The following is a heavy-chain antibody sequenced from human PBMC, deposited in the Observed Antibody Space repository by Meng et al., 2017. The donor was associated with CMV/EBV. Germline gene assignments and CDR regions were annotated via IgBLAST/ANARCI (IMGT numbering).Heavy chain of an antibody. J-gene: IGHJ4*02. CDR2: INPSGGST. Sequence: QVQLGEPGVEGNTPGPSLKVSCKASGYTFTSYYMHWVRQAPGQGLEWMGIINPSGGSTSYAQKFQGRVTMTRDTSTSTVYMELSSLRSEDTDVYYCALAECSSSLFDYWGQGTLVTVSS. CDR3: ALAECSSSLFDY. V-gene: IGHV1-46*01. D-gene: IGHD6-6*01. CDR1: GYTFTSYY.